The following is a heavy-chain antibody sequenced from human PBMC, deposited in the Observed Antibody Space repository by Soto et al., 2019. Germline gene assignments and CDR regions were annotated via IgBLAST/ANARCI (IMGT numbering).Heavy chain of an antibody. CDR2: INPNSGGT. D-gene: IGHD6-13*01. CDR3: ARGFSRQQPLQAFDI. Sequence: GASVKVSCKASGYTFTGYYMHWVRQAPGQGLEWMGWINPNSGGTNYAQKFQGWVTMTRDTSISTAYMELSRLRSDDTAVYYCARGFSRQQPLQAFDIWGQGTMVTV. V-gene: IGHV1-2*04. J-gene: IGHJ3*02. CDR1: GYTFTGYY.